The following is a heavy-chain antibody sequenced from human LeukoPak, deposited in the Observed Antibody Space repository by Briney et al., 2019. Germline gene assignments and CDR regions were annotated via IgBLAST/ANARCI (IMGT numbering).Heavy chain of an antibody. CDR2: INPNSGGT. J-gene: IGHJ4*02. V-gene: IGHV1-2*02. CDR1: GYTFTGYY. D-gene: IGHD3-9*01. CDR3: ARGKDFDWLSSFDY. Sequence: GASVKVSCKASGYTFTGYYMHWVRQAPGQGLEWMGWINPNSGGTNYAQKFQGRVTMTRDTSISTAYMELSRLRSDDTAVYYCARGKDFDWLSSFDYWGQGTLVTVSS.